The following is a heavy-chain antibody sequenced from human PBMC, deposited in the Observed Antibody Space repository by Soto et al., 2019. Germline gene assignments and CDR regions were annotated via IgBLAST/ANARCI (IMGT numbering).Heavy chain of an antibody. V-gene: IGHV4-4*07. CDR1: GGPISTYY. J-gene: IGHJ5*02. D-gene: IGHD3-3*01. Sequence: PPETLSLTCTVAGGPISTYYWTWIRQPAGKGLEWIGRIYRSGSTKYNPSLQSRVTMSLDTSNNQFSLRLTSVTAADTAVYYCARGQRFSDWFDPWGQGNLVPVSS. CDR2: IYRSGST. CDR3: ARGQRFSDWFDP.